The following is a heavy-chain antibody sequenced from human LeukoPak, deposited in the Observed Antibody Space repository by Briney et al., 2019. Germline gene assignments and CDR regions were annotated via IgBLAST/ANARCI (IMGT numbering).Heavy chain of an antibody. D-gene: IGHD4-17*01. CDR3: ARAGDYGENDY. V-gene: IGHV3-20*04. CDR2: INWNGGST. J-gene: IGHJ4*02. CDR1: GFTFDDYG. Sequence: PGGSLRLSCAASGFTFDDYGMSWVRQAPGKGLEWVSGINWNGGSTGYADSVKGRFTIPRDNAKNSLYLQMNSLRAEDTGLYYCARAGDYGENDYWGQGTLVTVSS.